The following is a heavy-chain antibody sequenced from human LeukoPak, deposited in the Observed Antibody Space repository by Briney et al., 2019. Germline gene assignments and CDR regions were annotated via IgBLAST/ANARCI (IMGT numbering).Heavy chain of an antibody. J-gene: IGHJ4*02. V-gene: IGHV3-48*01. CDR3: ARRFAPGSGSHTPTSDY. D-gene: IGHD3-10*01. CDR1: GFSFISYA. CDR2: ISSSSSTI. Sequence: GGSLRLSCAASGFSFISYAMHWVRQAPGKGLEWVSYISSSSSTIYYADSVKGRFTISRDNAKNSLYLQMNSLRAEDTAVYYCARRFAPGSGSHTPTSDYWGQGTLVTVSS.